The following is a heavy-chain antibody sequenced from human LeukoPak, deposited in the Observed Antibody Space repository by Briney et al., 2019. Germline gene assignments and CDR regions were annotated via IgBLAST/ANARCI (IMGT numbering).Heavy chain of an antibody. CDR1: GFTFSDYY. V-gene: IGHV3-11*03. D-gene: IGHD5-24*01. CDR2: ISSSSSYT. Sequence: PGGSLRLSCAASGFTFSDYYMSWIRQAPGKGLEWVSYISSSSSYTNYADSVKGRFTISRDNAKNSLYLQMNSLRAEDTAVYYCAKTKGWLQLGGPFDIWGQGTMVTVSS. CDR3: AKTKGWLQLGGPFDI. J-gene: IGHJ3*02.